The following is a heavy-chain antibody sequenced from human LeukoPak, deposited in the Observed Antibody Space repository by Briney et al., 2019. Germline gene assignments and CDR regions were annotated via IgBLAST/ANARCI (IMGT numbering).Heavy chain of an antibody. D-gene: IGHD2-2*02. CDR3: ATAPILRGEGGEHYRCGMDV. V-gene: IGHV4-4*02. Sequence: SGTLSLTCGVSIGSISSGNWWSWVRPSPGKGLEWIGEIHHNGTRNYNPSLKRRVTISADTFKNHFSLILPSLPAADTAVYYCATAPILRGEGGEHYRCGMDVWGQGTTVIVSS. CDR1: IGSISSGNW. CDR2: IHHNGTR. J-gene: IGHJ6*02.